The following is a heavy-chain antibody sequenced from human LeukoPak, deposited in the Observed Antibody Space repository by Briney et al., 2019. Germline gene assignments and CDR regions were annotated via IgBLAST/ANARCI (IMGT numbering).Heavy chain of an antibody. V-gene: IGHV3-74*01. D-gene: IGHD6-6*01. Sequence: GGSLRLSCAASEFTFSSYWMHWVRQAPGEGLVWVSYINSDGSSTSYADYVKGRFTISRDNARNTLYLQMNSLRVEDTAVYYCAREGIVGSSAQNDYWGQGTLVTVSS. J-gene: IGHJ4*02. CDR3: AREGIVGSSAQNDY. CDR1: EFTFSSYW. CDR2: INSDGSST.